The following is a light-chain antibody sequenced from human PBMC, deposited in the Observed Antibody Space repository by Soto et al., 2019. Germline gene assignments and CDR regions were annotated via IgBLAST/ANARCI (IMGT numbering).Light chain of an antibody. CDR2: NSP. J-gene: IGKJ1*01. Sequence: EIVLTQSPGTLSLSPGERATLSCRASQSVRSNYLAWYQQKPGQAPRPLIYNSPTRATGIPDRFSGSGSGKDLTLTISRLEPEDFELYYCPQYRDLPQTFGQGTQVEIK. V-gene: IGKV3-20*01. CDR1: QSVRSNY. CDR3: PQYRDLPQT.